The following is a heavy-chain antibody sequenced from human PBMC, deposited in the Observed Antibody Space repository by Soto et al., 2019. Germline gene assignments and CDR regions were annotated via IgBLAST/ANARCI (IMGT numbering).Heavy chain of an antibody. CDR2: IYYSGST. CDR1: GGSISSYY. D-gene: IGHD3-10*01. J-gene: IGHJ4*02. Sequence: PSETLSLTCTVSGGSISSYYWSWIRQPPGKGLEWIGYIYYSGSTNYNPSLKSRVTISVDTSKNQFSLKLSSVTAADTAVYYCARSPMVRGVNYFDYWGQGTLVTVSS. CDR3: ARSPMVRGVNYFDY. V-gene: IGHV4-59*01.